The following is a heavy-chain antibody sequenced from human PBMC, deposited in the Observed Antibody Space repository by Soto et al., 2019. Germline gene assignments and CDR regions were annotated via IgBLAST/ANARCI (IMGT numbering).Heavy chain of an antibody. J-gene: IGHJ1*01. CDR3: AKDYSGSFPRGYFQH. Sequence: GGSLRLSCAASGFTFSSYGMHWVRQAPGKGLEWVAVISYDGSNKYYADSVKGRFTISRDNSKNTLYLQMNSLRAEDTAVYYCAKDYSGSFPRGYFQHWGQGTLVTISS. CDR1: GFTFSSYG. D-gene: IGHD1-26*01. CDR2: ISYDGSNK. V-gene: IGHV3-30*18.